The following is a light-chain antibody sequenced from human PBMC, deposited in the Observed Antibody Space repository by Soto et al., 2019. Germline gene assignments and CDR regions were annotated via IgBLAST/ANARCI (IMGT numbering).Light chain of an antibody. J-gene: IGLJ2*01. V-gene: IGLV2-14*03. CDR1: SSDVGGYNF. CDR3: SSYTTTTSLVV. Sequence: QSVLTQPASVSGSPGQSITISCSGTSSDVGGYNFVSWYQVHPGKAPRLILYDVSSRPSGVSYRFSGSKSAKTASLNISRLQAGDEADYYCSSYTTTTSLVVFGGGTKLTVL. CDR2: DVS.